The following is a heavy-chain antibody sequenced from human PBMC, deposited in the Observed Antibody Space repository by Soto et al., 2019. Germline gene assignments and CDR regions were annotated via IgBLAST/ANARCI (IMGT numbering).Heavy chain of an antibody. CDR2: IGTAGDT. V-gene: IGHV3-13*01. CDR1: GFTFSSYD. D-gene: IGHD6-13*01. Sequence: HPGGSLRLSCAASGFTFSSYDMHWVRQATGKGLEWVSAIGTAGDTYYPGSVKGRFTISRENAKNSLYLQMNSLRAGDTAVYYCARAHSSSWSAPYYYGMDVGGQGTTVTVSS. J-gene: IGHJ6*02. CDR3: ARAHSSSWSAPYYYGMDV.